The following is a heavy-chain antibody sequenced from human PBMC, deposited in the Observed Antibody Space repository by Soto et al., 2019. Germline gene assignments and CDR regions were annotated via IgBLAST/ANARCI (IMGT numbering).Heavy chain of an antibody. CDR2: IKSKTDGGTT. D-gene: IGHD2-2*01. J-gene: IGHJ4*02. V-gene: IGHV3-15*01. Sequence: GGSLRLSCAASGFTFSNAWMSWVRQAPGKGLEWVGRIKSKTDGGTTDYAAPVKGRFTISRDDSKNTLYLQMNSLKTEDTAVYYCTTRGLGYCSSTSCYAADYWGQGTLVTVSS. CDR1: GFTFSNAW. CDR3: TTRGLGYCSSTSCYAADY.